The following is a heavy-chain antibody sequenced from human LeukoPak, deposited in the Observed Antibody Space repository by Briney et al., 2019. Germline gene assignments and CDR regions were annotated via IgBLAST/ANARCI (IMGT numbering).Heavy chain of an antibody. CDR3: ARDLGQFLEWLSKPSYFDY. CDR1: GSTFSPYW. D-gene: IGHD3-3*01. V-gene: IGHV3-7*03. J-gene: IGHJ4*02. CDR2: IKEDGSER. Sequence: GGSLRLSCAASGSTFSPYWMTWVRQAPGKGLEWVANIKEDGSERYYVDSVKGRFTISRDNAKNSLYLQMNSLRAEDTAVYYCARDLGQFLEWLSKPSYFDYWGQGTLVTVSS.